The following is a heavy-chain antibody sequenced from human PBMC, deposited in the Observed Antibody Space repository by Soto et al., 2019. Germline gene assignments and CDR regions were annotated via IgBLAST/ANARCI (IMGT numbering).Heavy chain of an antibody. D-gene: IGHD7-27*01. CDR1: GYTFSSYA. V-gene: IGHV1-3*01. J-gene: IGHJ4*02. CDR2: VNAGYGNT. CDR3: ARDTGDGTFDF. Sequence: ASVKVSCKASGYTFSSYAMHWVRQAPGQRLEWMGWVNAGYGNTKSSQKFQDRVTISRDTSASTAYMELTSLRSEDTAVYYCARDTGDGTFDFWGQGTLVTVSS.